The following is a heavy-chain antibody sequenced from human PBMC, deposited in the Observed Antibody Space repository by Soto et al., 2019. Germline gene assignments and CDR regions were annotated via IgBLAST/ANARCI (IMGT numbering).Heavy chain of an antibody. Sequence: QVQLVQSGAEVKKPGASVKVSCKASGYTFTGYYMHWVRQAPGQGLEWMGWINPNSGGTNYAQKFQGWVTMTRDTSISTACMELSRLRSDDTAVYYCARDIVVVPAASDYYGMDVWGQGTTVTVSS. D-gene: IGHD2-2*01. J-gene: IGHJ6*02. V-gene: IGHV1-2*04. CDR3: ARDIVVVPAASDYYGMDV. CDR1: GYTFTGYY. CDR2: INPNSGGT.